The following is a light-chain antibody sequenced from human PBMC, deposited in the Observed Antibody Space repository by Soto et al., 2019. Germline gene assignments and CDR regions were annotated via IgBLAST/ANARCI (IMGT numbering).Light chain of an antibody. CDR3: QQPANSPVT. J-gene: IGKJ2*01. CDR2: GAF. V-gene: IGKV3-20*01. Sequence: TVLTQSPGTLSLSPGERATLSCRASQSVSSTYVSWYQQKPGQAPRLLIFGAFSRATGIPDRFSGSGSGTDFTLTISRLKPEDFAVYYCQQPANSPVTFGQGTKLEIK. CDR1: QSVSSTY.